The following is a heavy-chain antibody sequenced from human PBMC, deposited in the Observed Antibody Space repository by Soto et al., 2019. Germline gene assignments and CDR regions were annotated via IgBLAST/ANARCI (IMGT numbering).Heavy chain of an antibody. V-gene: IGHV3-74*01. CDR2: IDGVGTGT. Sequence: GGSLRLSCAASGFTFTNYRMHWVRQVPGKGLVWVSRIDGVGTGTSYSDSVRGRFTISRDNAENMLYLQMNSLRAEDTAVYYCITVFEYWGQGTLVTVSS. D-gene: IGHD1-20*01. J-gene: IGHJ4*02. CDR3: ITVFEY. CDR1: GFTFTNYR.